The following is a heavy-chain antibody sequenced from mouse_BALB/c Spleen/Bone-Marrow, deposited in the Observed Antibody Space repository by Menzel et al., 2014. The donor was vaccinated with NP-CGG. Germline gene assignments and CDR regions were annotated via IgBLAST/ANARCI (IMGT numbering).Heavy chain of an antibody. Sequence: VQLKQSGAEIVRPGALVKLSCKASGFNIKDYYMQWVKQRPEQGLEWIGWIDPENGNTIYDPKFQGKASIKADTSSNTAYLQLSSLTSEDTAVYYCARGDGYAMDYWGQGTSVTVSS. CDR3: ARGDGYAMDY. J-gene: IGHJ4*01. CDR2: IDPENGNT. CDR1: GFNIKDYY. V-gene: IGHV14-1*02.